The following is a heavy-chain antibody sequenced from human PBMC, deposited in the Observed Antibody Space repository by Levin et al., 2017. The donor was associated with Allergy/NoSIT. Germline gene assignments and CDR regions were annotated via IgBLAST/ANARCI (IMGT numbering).Heavy chain of an antibody. J-gene: IGHJ4*02. V-gene: IGHV4-34*01. CDR2: INHSGST. D-gene: IGHD3-16*01. Sequence: SETLSLTCAVYGGSFSGYYWSWIRQPPGKGLEWIGEINHSGSTNYNPSLKSRVTISVDTSKNQFSLKLSSVTAADTAVYYCARGRSPGLLRSHIYYFDYWGQGTLVTVSS. CDR3: ARGRSPGLLRSHIYYFDY. CDR1: GGSFSGYY.